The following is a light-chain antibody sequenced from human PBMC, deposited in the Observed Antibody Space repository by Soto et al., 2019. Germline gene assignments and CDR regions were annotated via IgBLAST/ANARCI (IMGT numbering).Light chain of an antibody. Sequence: QITQSPSTLSPSVRDRVTLTCRASQSISSWLAWYQQKPGKAPKLLIYDASSLESGVPSRFSGSGSGTEFTLTITSLQPDDFATYYCQQYNSYPWTFGQGAKVDIK. CDR2: DAS. J-gene: IGKJ1*01. V-gene: IGKV1-5*01. CDR1: QSISSW. CDR3: QQYNSYPWT.